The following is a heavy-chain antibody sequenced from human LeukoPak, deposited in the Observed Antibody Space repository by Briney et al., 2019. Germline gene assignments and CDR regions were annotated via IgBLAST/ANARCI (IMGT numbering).Heavy chain of an antibody. D-gene: IGHD2-2*01. V-gene: IGHV3-30*02. J-gene: IGHJ6*03. CDR1: GFTFSSYG. CDR2: IRYDGSNK. Sequence: GGSLRLSCAASGFTFSSYGMHWVRQAPGKGLEWVAFIRYDGSNKYYADSVKGRFTISRDNSKNTLYLQMNSLRAEDTAVYYCAKDLAPMAQGYYYMDVWGKGTTVTISS. CDR3: AKDLAPMAQGYYYMDV.